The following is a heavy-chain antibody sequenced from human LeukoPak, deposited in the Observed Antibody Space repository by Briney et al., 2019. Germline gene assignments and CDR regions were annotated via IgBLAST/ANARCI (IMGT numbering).Heavy chain of an antibody. CDR2: IYYSGST. V-gene: IGHV4-59*12. J-gene: IGHJ4*02. D-gene: IGHD3-22*01. Sequence: SETLSLTCTVSGGSISSYYWSWIRQPPGKGLEWIGYIYYSGSTNYNPSLKSRVTISVDTSKNQFSLKLSSVTAADTAVYYCARGRYYYDSSGYHCFDYWGQGTLVTVSS. CDR3: ARGRYYYDSSGYHCFDY. CDR1: GGSISSYY.